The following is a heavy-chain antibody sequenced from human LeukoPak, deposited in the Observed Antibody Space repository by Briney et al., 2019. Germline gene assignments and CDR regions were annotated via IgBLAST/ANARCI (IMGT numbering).Heavy chain of an antibody. CDR3: ARDLREAGGDYTDYYYYYYGMDV. CDR2: IWYDGSNK. J-gene: IGHJ6*02. Sequence: GRSLRLSCAASGFTFSSYGMHWVRQAPGKGLEWVAVIWYDGSNKYYADSVKGRFTISRDNSKNTLYLQVNSLRAEDTAVYYCARDLREAGGDYTDYYYYYYGMDVWGQGTTVTVSS. V-gene: IGHV3-33*01. CDR1: GFTFSSYG. D-gene: IGHD4-17*01.